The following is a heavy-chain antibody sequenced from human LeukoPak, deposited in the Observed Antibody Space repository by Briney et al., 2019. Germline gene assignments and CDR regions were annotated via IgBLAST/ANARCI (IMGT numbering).Heavy chain of an antibody. CDR1: GFTFSSYA. D-gene: IGHD6-19*01. CDR2: ISTSGSYT. V-gene: IGHV3-21*01. CDR3: ARRDSSGHYYFDY. Sequence: GGSLRLSCAASGFTFSSYAMSWVRQAPGKGLEWVSSISTSGSYTFYADSVKGRFTFSRDNAENSLYLQMNSLRAEDTAMYYCARRDSSGHYYFDYWGQGTLVTVSS. J-gene: IGHJ4*02.